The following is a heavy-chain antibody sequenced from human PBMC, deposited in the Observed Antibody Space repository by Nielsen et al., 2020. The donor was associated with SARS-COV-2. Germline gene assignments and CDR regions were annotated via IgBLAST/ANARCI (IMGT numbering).Heavy chain of an antibody. J-gene: IGHJ3*02. CDR3: ARGTMIVVVIGAFGI. CDR2: IYYSGST. Sequence: SETLSLTCTVSGGSISSGGYYWSWIRQHPGKGLEWIGYIYYSGSTYYNPSLKSRVTISVDTSKNQFSLKLSSVTAADTAVYYCARGTMIVVVIGAFGIWGQGTMVTVSS. V-gene: IGHV4-31*03. CDR1: GGSISSGGYY. D-gene: IGHD3-22*01.